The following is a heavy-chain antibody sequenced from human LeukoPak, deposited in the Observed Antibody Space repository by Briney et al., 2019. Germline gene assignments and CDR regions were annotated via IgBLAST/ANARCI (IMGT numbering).Heavy chain of an antibody. D-gene: IGHD6-19*01. CDR1: GYTFTAYY. J-gene: IGHJ4*02. CDR3: ARDPDSSGLYDF. CDR2: INPSTGGR. Sequence: ASVKVSCKASGYTFTAYYMHWVRQAPGQGLEWMGWINPSTGGRKYAQNFQGRVTMTRDTSISTAYMELSRLRSDDTAIYYCARDPDSSGLYDFWGQGTLVTVSS. V-gene: IGHV1-2*02.